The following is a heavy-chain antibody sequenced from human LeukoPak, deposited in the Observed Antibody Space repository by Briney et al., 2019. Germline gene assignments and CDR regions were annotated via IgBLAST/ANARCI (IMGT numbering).Heavy chain of an antibody. D-gene: IGHD3-16*01. CDR2: IYHSGST. CDR1: GYSISHDYY. J-gene: IGHJ4*02. V-gene: IGHV4-38-2*02. CDR3: ARTNYDYYFDY. Sequence: SETLSLTCTVSGYSISHDYYWGWIRQSPGKGLDGIGSIYHSGSTYYSASRKSRVTISVDTSKNQFSLKLSSVTAADTAVYYCARTNYDYYFDYWGQGTLVTVSS.